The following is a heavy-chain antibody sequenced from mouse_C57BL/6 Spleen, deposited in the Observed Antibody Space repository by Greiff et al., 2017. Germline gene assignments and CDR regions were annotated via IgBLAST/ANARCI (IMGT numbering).Heavy chain of an antibody. CDR3: AGSDWALAMDY. CDR2: IYPGDGDT. Sequence: VQLQQSGAELVKPGASVKISCKASGYAFSSYWMNWVKQRPGKGLEWIGQIYPGDGDTNYNGKFKGKATLTADKSSSTAYMQLSSLTSEDSAVYFCAGSDWALAMDYWGQGTSVTVSS. J-gene: IGHJ4*01. D-gene: IGHD4-1*01. V-gene: IGHV1-80*01. CDR1: GYAFSSYW.